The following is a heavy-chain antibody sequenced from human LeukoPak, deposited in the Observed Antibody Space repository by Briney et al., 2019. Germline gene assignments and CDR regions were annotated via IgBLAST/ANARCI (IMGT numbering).Heavy chain of an antibody. J-gene: IGHJ4*02. CDR1: GGSISSGSYY. V-gene: IGHV4-61*02. D-gene: IGHD6-13*01. CDR2: IYTSGST. Sequence: SETLSLTCTVSGGSISSGSYYWSWIRQPAGKGLEWIGRIYTSGSTNYNPSLKSRVTISVDTSKNQFSLKLSSVTAADTAVYYCARGPSIAAAGTWTGIDYWGQGTLVTVSS. CDR3: ARGPSIAAAGTWTGIDY.